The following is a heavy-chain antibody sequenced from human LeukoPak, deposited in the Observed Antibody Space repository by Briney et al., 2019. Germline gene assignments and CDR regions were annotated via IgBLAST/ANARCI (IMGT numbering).Heavy chain of an antibody. Sequence: GGSLRLSCAASGFTFSDYYMSWIRQAPGKGLEWVSYISSSGSTIYYADSVKGRFTISRDNAKNSLYLQMNSLRVEDTAVYYCAKVAKYYYGSETYYFFEHWGQGTRSPPPQ. CDR3: AKVAKYYYGSETYYFFEH. CDR1: GFTFSDYY. CDR2: ISSSGSTI. D-gene: IGHD3-10*01. V-gene: IGHV3-11*04. J-gene: IGHJ4*02.